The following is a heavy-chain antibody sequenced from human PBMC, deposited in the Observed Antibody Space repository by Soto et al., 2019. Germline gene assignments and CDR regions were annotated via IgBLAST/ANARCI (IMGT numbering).Heavy chain of an antibody. CDR2: INHSGST. CDR3: ARGQFWRSSFDY. J-gene: IGHJ4*02. D-gene: IGHD6-13*01. V-gene: IGHV4-34*01. Sequence: QVQLQQWGAGLLKPSETLSLTCAVYGGSFSGYYWSWIRQPPGKGLEWIGEINHSGSTNYNPSLKSRVTISVDPSKTQFSLKLSSVTAADTAVYYCARGQFWRSSFDYWGQGTLVTVSS. CDR1: GGSFSGYY.